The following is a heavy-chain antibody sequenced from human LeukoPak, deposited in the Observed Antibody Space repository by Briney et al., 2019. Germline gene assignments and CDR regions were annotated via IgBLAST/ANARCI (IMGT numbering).Heavy chain of an antibody. Sequence: ASLKVSCKASGYTFTDYYIHWLRQAPGQGLEWMGWVNPYSGGTSFAQNFRSRVTLTRDTSTNTSYMELRSLRSDDTAVYYCARGSRRDSSGYYGYWGQGTLVTVSS. J-gene: IGHJ4*02. CDR2: VNPYSGGT. D-gene: IGHD3-22*01. CDR3: ARGSRRDSSGYYGY. V-gene: IGHV1-2*02. CDR1: GYTFTDYY.